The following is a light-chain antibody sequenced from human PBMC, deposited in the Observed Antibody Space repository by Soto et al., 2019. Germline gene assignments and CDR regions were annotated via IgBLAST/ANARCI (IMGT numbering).Light chain of an antibody. CDR1: QGIGVR. Sequence: IQMTQSPSSLSASIGARVTITCRASQGIGVRLAWFQQKPGKAPQYLIQSASTLASGVPSRFSGSGSGTDCILTINNLQPEDVATYYCLQVNSFPRTFGQGTKVDI. CDR3: LQVNSFPRT. V-gene: IGKV1-12*01. CDR2: SAS. J-gene: IGKJ1*01.